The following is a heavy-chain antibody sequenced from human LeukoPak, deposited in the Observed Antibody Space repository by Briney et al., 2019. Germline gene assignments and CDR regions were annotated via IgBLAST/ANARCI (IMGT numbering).Heavy chain of an antibody. V-gene: IGHV1-18*01. CDR1: GYTFTSYG. CDR3: AKGRSIAARGFMVDY. D-gene: IGHD6-6*01. CDR2: ISAYNGNT. J-gene: IGHJ4*02. Sequence: ASVKVSCKASGYTFTSYGISWVRQAPGQGLEWMGWISAYNGNTNYAQKLQGRVTMTTDTSTSTAYMELRSLRSDDTAVYYCAKGRSIAARGFMVDYWGQGTLVTVSS.